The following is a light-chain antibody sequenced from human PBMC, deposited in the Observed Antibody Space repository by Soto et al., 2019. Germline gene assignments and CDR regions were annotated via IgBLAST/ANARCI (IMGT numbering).Light chain of an antibody. CDR2: GAS. J-gene: IGKJ2*01. Sequence: EIVLTQSPGTLSLSPGQRATLSCRASQSVSSNYLAWYQQKPGQAPRLLIHGASSSATAIPDWFSGSGSGTDFTLTISRLEPEDFAMYYCQQYGTSPPTFGQGTKVEIK. CDR1: QSVSSNY. CDR3: QQYGTSPPT. V-gene: IGKV3-20*01.